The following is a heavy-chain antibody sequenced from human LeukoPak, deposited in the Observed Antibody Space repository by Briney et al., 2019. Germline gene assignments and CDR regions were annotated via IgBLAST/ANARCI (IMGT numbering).Heavy chain of an antibody. CDR1: GFTFSSYG. V-gene: IGHV3-33*06. Sequence: QSGGSLRLSCAASGFTFSSYGMHWVRQAPGKGLEWVAVIWYDGSNKYYADSVKGRFTISRDNSKNTLYLQMNSLRAEDTAVYYCAKRHDFWSGYYFVAAPDVWGQGTTVTVSS. J-gene: IGHJ6*02. D-gene: IGHD3-3*01. CDR2: IWYDGSNK. CDR3: AKRHDFWSGYYFVAAPDV.